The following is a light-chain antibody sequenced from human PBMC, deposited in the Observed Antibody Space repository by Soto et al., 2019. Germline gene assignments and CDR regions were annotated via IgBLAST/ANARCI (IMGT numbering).Light chain of an antibody. CDR1: QSLLHSNGYNY. CDR2: LGS. Sequence: DIVITQSPLSLPVPPGEPASISCRSSQSLLHSNGYNYLDWYLQKPGQSPQLLIYLGSNRASGVPDRFSGSGSGTDFTLKISRVEAEDVGVYYCMQALQTPYTFGQGTKLEIK. CDR3: MQALQTPYT. J-gene: IGKJ2*01. V-gene: IGKV2-28*01.